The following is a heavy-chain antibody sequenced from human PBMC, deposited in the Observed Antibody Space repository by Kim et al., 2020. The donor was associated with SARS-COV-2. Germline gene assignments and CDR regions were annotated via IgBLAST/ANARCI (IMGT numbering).Heavy chain of an antibody. V-gene: IGHV7-4-1*02. J-gene: IGHJ4*02. CDR3: AREPPDYGDLEDY. D-gene: IGHD4-17*01. Sequence: YAQGVTRRFVFSLDTSVSTAYLQISSLKAEDTAVYYCAREPPDYGDLEDYWGQGTLVTVSS.